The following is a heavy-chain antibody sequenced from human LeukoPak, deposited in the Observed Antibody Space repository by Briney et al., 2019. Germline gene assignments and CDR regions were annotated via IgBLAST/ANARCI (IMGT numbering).Heavy chain of an antibody. V-gene: IGHV3-21*01. D-gene: IGHD2-2*02. CDR1: GFTSSSDS. J-gene: IGHJ4*02. CDR3: ARDLNIPPSD. Sequence: GGSLRLSCAASGFTSSSDSMNWVRQAPGKGLEWVSSISSSSIYIYYADSVKGRFTISRDNAKNSLYLQMNSLRADDTAVYYCARDLNIPPSDWGQGTLVTVSS. CDR2: ISSSSIYI.